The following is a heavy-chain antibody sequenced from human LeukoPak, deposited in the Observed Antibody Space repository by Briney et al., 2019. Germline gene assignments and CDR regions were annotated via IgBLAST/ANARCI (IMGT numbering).Heavy chain of an antibody. CDR3: VKDRIPPRSQWLVSDAFDI. Sequence: PGGSLRLSCSASGFTFSSYAMHWVRQAPGKGLEYVSAISSNGGSTYYADSVKGRFTISRDNSKNTLYLQMSSLRAEDTAVYYCVKDRIPPRSQWLVSDAFDIWGQGTMVTVSS. J-gene: IGHJ3*02. D-gene: IGHD6-19*01. CDR2: ISSNGGST. V-gene: IGHV3-64D*06. CDR1: GFTFSSYA.